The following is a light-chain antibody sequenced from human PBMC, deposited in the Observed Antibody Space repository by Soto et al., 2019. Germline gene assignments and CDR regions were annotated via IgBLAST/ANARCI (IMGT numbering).Light chain of an antibody. Sequence: SPSSLSASVGDRVSITCRASQGITDDLGWYQQKPGKAPKLLIYAASNLQSGVPSRFSGSGSGTDFTLTISSLQPEDFATYYCLQDHSYPWTFGQGTKVDIK. CDR2: AAS. V-gene: IGKV1-6*01. CDR3: LQDHSYPWT. J-gene: IGKJ1*01. CDR1: QGITDD.